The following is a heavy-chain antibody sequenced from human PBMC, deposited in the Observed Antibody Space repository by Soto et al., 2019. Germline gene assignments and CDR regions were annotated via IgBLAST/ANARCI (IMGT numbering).Heavy chain of an antibody. V-gene: IGHV1-2*02. CDR2: IDPNSGAT. D-gene: IGHD1-20*01. CDR3: ARGYNWNPEMAY. CDR1: GYTFSGYY. J-gene: IGHJ4*02. Sequence: VQVVQSGAEVKKPGASVKVSSKASGYTFSGYYMHWVRQAPGQGLEWMGWIDPNSGATNYAQKFQGRVTMTRDTSINTAYVELNRLRSDDTAVYYCARGYNWNPEMAYWGQGTLVTVSS.